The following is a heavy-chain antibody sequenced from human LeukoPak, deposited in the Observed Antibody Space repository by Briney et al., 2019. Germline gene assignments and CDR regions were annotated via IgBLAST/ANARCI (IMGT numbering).Heavy chain of an antibody. CDR2: INPNSGDT. CDR3: ARGGLRVMVYRLYYMDV. D-gene: IGHD2-8*01. V-gene: IGHV1-2*02. J-gene: IGHJ6*03. CDR1: RYSFTGYY. Sequence: ASVKVSCKASRYSFTGYYMHSVRQAPGPGVEWMGLINPNSGDTKYAQKFQGRVTMTRDASISTAYMELTRLRSDDTGVYYCARGGLRVMVYRLYYMDVWGKGTTVTVS.